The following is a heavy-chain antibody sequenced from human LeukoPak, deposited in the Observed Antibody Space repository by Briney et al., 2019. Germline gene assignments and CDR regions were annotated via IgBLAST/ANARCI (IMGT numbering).Heavy chain of an antibody. CDR2: ISSSGSTI. V-gene: IGHV3-48*03. CDR1: GFTFSSYE. J-gene: IGHJ4*02. Sequence: GGSLRLSCAASGFTFSSYEMDWVRQAPGKGLEWVSYISSSGSTIYYADSVKGRFTISRDNAKNSLYLQMNSLRAEDTAVYYCGRAGPPPIYWGQGTLVTVSS. CDR3: GRAGPPPIY.